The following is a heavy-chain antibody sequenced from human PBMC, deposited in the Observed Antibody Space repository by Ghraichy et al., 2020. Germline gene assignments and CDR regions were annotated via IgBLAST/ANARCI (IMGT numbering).Heavy chain of an antibody. CDR1: GGSFSGYY. V-gene: IGHV4-34*01. D-gene: IGHD3-22*01. CDR2: INHSRSP. CDR3: ARADPYYDSSGYQFDD. J-gene: IGHJ4*02. Sequence: SETLSLTCAVSGGSFSGYYWTWIRQPPGKGLEWMGEINHSRSPNYNPSLKNRVTISVDTSKNQFSLKLSSVTAADTSMYYCARADPYYDSSGYQFDDWGQGTLVTVSS.